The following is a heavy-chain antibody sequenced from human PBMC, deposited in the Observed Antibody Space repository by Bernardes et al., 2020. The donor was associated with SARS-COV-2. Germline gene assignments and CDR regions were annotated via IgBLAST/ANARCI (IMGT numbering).Heavy chain of an antibody. V-gene: IGHV4-34*01. J-gene: IGHJ6*02. Sequence: SEPLSLTCAVYGGSFSGYYWSWIRQPPGKGLEWIGEINHSGSTNYNPSLKSRVTISVDTSKNQFSLKLSSVTAADTAVYYCARGHYGMDVWGQGTTVTVSS. CDR2: INHSGST. CDR1: GGSFSGYY. CDR3: ARGHYGMDV.